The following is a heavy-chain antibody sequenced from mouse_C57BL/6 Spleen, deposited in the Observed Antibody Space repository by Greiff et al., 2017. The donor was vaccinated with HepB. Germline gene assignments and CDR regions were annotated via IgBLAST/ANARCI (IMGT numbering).Heavy chain of an antibody. CDR3: ARAPYYYGARALFDY. Sequence: QVQLQQPGAELVKPGASVKLSCKASGYTFTSYWMQWVKQRPGQGLEWIGEIDPSDSYTNYNQKFKGKATLTVDTSSSTAYMQLSSLTSEDSAVYYCARAPYYYGARALFDYWGQGTTLTVSS. D-gene: IGHD1-1*01. J-gene: IGHJ2*01. CDR2: IDPSDSYT. CDR1: GYTFTSYW. V-gene: IGHV1-50*01.